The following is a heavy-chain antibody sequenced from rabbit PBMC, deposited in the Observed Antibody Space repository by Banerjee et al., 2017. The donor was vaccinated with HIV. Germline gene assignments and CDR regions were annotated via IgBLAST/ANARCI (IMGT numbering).Heavy chain of an antibody. CDR2: IDPIFGIT. CDR1: GFTLSSYY. V-gene: IGHV1S7*01. D-gene: IGHD8-1*01. CDR3: TRDGVGGSYFAL. J-gene: IGHJ4*01. Sequence: HLKESGGGLVQPGGSLKLSCTASGFTLSSYYMNWVRQAPGKGLEWIGYIDPIFGITYYANWVNGRFSISRENAQNTVFLQMTSLTAADTATYFCTRDGVGGSYFALWGPGTLVTVS.